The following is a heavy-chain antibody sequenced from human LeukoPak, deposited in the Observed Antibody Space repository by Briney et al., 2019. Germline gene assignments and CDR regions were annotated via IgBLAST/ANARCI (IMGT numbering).Heavy chain of an antibody. CDR3: ASPRDSSGWYYFDY. Sequence: GGSLRLSCAASGFTFSSYAMNWVRQAPGKGLEWVSAISGTGGSTYYADSVKGRFTISRDNSKNTLYLRMNSLRAEDTAVYYCASPRDSSGWYYFDYWGQGTLVTVSS. CDR2: ISGTGGST. J-gene: IGHJ4*02. V-gene: IGHV3-23*01. CDR1: GFTFSSYA. D-gene: IGHD6-19*01.